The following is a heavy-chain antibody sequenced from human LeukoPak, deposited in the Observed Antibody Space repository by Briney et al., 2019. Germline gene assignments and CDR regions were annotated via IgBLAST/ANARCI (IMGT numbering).Heavy chain of an antibody. CDR3: ARGFDDYDVLLGYDY. CDR2: IYSRGST. D-gene: IGHD3-9*01. Sequence: PSETLSLTYTVSGGPINTYYWGWIRQTPGKGLEWIGYIYSRGSTNYNPSLKSRVTISVDTSKNQFSLKLTSVTAADTAVYYCARGFDDYDVLLGYDYWGHGILVTVSS. J-gene: IGHJ4*01. CDR1: GGPINTYY. V-gene: IGHV4-59*01.